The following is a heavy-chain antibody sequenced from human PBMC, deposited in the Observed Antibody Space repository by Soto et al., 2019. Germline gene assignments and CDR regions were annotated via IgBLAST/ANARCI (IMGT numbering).Heavy chain of an antibody. D-gene: IGHD4-4*01. CDR3: AREVPNTVTTFDY. CDR2: MNPDSGNT. CDR1: GYTFTSYD. V-gene: IGHV1-8*01. Sequence: ASVKVSCKTSGYTFTSYDINWVRQATGQGLEWMGWMNPDSGNTGYAQKFQDRVTMTSNTSMSTAYMELSSLRSDDTAIYYCAREVPNTVTTFDYWGQGTLVTVSS. J-gene: IGHJ4*02.